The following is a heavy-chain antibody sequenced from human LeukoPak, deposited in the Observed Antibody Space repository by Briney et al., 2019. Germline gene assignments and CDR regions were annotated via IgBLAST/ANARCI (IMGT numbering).Heavy chain of an antibody. CDR2: ISYDGSNK. J-gene: IGHJ4*02. V-gene: IGHV3-30*18. D-gene: IGHD2-21*02. Sequence: GGSLRLSCAASGFIFSTYGMHWVRQAPGKGLEWVAVISYDGSNKYYADSVKGRFTISRDNSKNTLYLQMNSLRAEDTAVYYCAKDFPASCRGDCYFVYWGQGTLVTVSP. CDR1: GFIFSTYG. CDR3: AKDFPASCRGDCYFVY.